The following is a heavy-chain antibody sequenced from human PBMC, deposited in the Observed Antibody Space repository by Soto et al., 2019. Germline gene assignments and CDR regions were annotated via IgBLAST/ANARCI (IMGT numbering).Heavy chain of an antibody. D-gene: IGHD6-13*01. CDR2: TTHSVST. Sequence: SETRSLTCGCYGGSFSAYYWSWVRQPPGKGLEWIWETTHSVSTNYNPSLKSRVSISVDTAKNQFSLKLNSVTAADTAVYYCARGRGSTSWAGHDYGMDVWGQGTTVTVS. J-gene: IGHJ6*02. V-gene: IGHV4-34*01. CDR3: ARGRGSTSWAGHDYGMDV. CDR1: GGSFSAYY.